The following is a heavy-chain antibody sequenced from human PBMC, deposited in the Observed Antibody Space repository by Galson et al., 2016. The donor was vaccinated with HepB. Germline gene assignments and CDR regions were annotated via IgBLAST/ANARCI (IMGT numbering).Heavy chain of an antibody. V-gene: IGHV3-66*02. Sequence: SLRLSCAASGFTVSNNYMTWVRQAPGKDLEYVSVIYSGGTTYYADSVKGRFTISRDNSQNSLFLQMNTLRAEDTAVYFCVRGVYGDHGWFDYWGQGALVTVSS. CDR2: IYSGGTT. J-gene: IGHJ4*02. CDR3: VRGVYGDHGWFDY. D-gene: IGHD4-17*01. CDR1: GFTVSNNY.